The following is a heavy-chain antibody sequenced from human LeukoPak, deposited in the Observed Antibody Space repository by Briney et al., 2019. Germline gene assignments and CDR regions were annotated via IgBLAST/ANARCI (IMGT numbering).Heavy chain of an antibody. V-gene: IGHV1-2*02. J-gene: IGHJ5*02. CDR1: GYTFTSYD. Sequence: ASVKVSCKASGYTFTSYDINWVRQAPGQGLEWMGWINPNSGGTNYAQKFQGRVTMTRDTSISTAYMELSRLRSDDTAVYYCARDFLSGYDFWSGYQTWGQGTLVTVSS. D-gene: IGHD3-3*01. CDR2: INPNSGGT. CDR3: ARDFLSGYDFWSGYQT.